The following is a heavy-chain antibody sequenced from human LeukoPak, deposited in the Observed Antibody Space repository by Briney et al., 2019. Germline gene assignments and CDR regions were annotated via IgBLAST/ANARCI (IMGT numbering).Heavy chain of an antibody. CDR1: GFTFSSYW. J-gene: IGHJ4*02. Sequence: GGSLRLSCAASGFTFSSYWMHWVRQAPGKGLVWVSRINTDGSSTSYADSVKGRFTISRDNAKNTLYLQMNSLRAEDTAVYYCTTVLGWSIFDYWGQGTLVTVSS. D-gene: IGHD6-19*01. CDR2: INTDGSST. V-gene: IGHV3-74*01. CDR3: TTVLGWSIFDY.